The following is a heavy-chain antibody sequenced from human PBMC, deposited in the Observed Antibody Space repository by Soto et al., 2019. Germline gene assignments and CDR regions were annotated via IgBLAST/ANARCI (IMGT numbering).Heavy chain of an antibody. Sequence: QVQLVQSGAEVKKPGASVKVSCKASGYTFTSYDINWVRQATGQGLEWMGWMNPNSGNTGYAQKFQGRVTMTRNTSISTAYMELSSLRSEDTAVYYCARVYSVAWDLTGNDAFDIWGQGTMVTVSS. CDR1: GYTFTSYD. CDR2: MNPNSGNT. CDR3: ARVYSVAWDLTGNDAFDI. D-gene: IGHD3-9*01. J-gene: IGHJ3*02. V-gene: IGHV1-8*01.